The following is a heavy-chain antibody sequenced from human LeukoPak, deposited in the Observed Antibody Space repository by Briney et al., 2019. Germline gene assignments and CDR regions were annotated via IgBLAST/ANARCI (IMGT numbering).Heavy chain of an antibody. CDR3: ARYRDRAEFYFDY. CDR2: IWYDGYNK. CDR1: GFTFSDYG. V-gene: IGHV3-33*01. D-gene: IGHD1-14*01. J-gene: IGHJ4*02. Sequence: GGSLRLSCTASGFTFSDYGMHWVRQAPGKGLEWVAIIWYDGYNKYYADSVRGRFTISRDNSKNTVYVQMNNLRAEDTAVYYCARYRDRAEFYFDYWGQGTLVTVSS.